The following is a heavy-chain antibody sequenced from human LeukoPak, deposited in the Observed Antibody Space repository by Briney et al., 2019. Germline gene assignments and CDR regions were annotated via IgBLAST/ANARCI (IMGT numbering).Heavy chain of an antibody. V-gene: IGHV4-38-2*02. D-gene: IGHD6-6*01. CDR1: GYSISNDYY. CDR2: IFHSGST. Sequence: SETLSLTCTVSGYSISNDYYWGWIRQPPGKGLEWIGTIFHSGSTYYNPSLQSRVTMSVDTSKKQFSLKLSSVAAADTAVYYCARDGYSSSSGIGLGEWGQGTLVTVSS. J-gene: IGHJ4*02. CDR3: ARDGYSSSSGIGLGE.